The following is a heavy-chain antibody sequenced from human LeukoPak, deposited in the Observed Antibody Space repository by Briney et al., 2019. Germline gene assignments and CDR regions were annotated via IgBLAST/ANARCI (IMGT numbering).Heavy chain of an antibody. D-gene: IGHD6-19*01. CDR2: ISYDGSNK. Sequence: GGSLRLSCAASGFTFNTYGMHWVRQAPGKGLEWVAVISYDGSNKYYADSVKGRFTISRDNSKNTLYLQMNSLRAEDTAVYYCAKDDGSGCVDYWGQGTLVTVSS. CDR1: GFTFNTYG. CDR3: AKDDGSGCVDY. V-gene: IGHV3-30*18. J-gene: IGHJ4*02.